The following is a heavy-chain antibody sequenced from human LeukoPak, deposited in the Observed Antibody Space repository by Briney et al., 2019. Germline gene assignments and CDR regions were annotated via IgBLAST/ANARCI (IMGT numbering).Heavy chain of an antibody. CDR1: GYSFTTYW. D-gene: IGHD2-2*02. Sequence: RGESLKISCKASGYSFTTYWIGWVRQMPGKGLEWMGIINPGDSNTRYNPSFQGQVTLSVDKSINTAYLQWSSLKASDTAIYYCAREEGGYCTSSRCYMYDLDVWGQGTTVTVSS. J-gene: IGHJ6*02. V-gene: IGHV5-51*01. CDR3: AREEGGYCTSSRCYMYDLDV. CDR2: INPGDSNT.